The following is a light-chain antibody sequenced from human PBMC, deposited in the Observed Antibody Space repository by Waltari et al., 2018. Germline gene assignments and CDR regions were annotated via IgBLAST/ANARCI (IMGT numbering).Light chain of an antibody. V-gene: IGKV3-20*01. CDR3: QKYVSLPAT. Sequence: ETVLTQSPGTLSLSPGERATLSCKASDSVGIYLAWYQQKPGQAPRLLIYHASNGATGSPDRFSGSGSGTDFSLTISRLEPEDFAVYYCQKYVSLPATFGQGTKVEI. CDR1: DSVGIY. J-gene: IGKJ1*01. CDR2: HAS.